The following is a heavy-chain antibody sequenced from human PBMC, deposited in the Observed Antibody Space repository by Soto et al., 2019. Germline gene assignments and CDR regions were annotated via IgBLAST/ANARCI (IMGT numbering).Heavy chain of an antibody. CDR1: GFTFGAYW. D-gene: IGHD2-21*01. CDR3: ATFYGGGYRARDDACDS. V-gene: IGHV3-7*01. Sequence: LRLSCAPSGFTFGAYWMRWVRQAPGKGLEWVANIKRDGTEKYYVDSVKGRFTISRDNAENSLYLQMNSLRVEDTAIYYCATFYGGGYRARDDACDSWSQWTMVAV. CDR2: IKRDGTEK. J-gene: IGHJ3*02.